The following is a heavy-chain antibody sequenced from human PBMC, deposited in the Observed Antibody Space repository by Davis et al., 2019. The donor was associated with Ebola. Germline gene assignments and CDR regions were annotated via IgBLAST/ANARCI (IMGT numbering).Heavy chain of an antibody. CDR1: GYTFTGYY. Sequence: ASVKVSCKASGYTFTGYYMHWVRQAPGQGLEWMGWINPNSGGTNYAQNFQGRVTMTRDTSISTAYMELSRLRSDDTAVYYCARTRYSSSWPDYWGQGTLVTVSS. J-gene: IGHJ4*02. D-gene: IGHD6-13*01. CDR2: INPNSGGT. CDR3: ARTRYSSSWPDY. V-gene: IGHV1-2*02.